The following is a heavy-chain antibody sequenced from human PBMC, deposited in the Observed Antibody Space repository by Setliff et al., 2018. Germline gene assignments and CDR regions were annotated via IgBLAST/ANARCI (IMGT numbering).Heavy chain of an antibody. CDR2: IFPSDGST. Sequence: ASVKVSCKASGYSFTTYNINWFRQAPGQGLEWVGIIFPSDGSTAYADKFQGGVTMTRDTSTRTVYMELSSLRLEDSAVYFCARNYGDGYYCSDYWGQGTLVTVAS. CDR1: GYSFTTYN. CDR3: ARNYGDGYYCSDY. V-gene: IGHV1-46*01. D-gene: IGHD4-17*01. J-gene: IGHJ4*02.